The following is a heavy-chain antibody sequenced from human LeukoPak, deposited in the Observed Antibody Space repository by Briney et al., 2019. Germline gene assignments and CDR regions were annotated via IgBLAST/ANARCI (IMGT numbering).Heavy chain of an antibody. Sequence: ASVKVSCKASGYTFTSYDINWVLQATGQGLEWMGWMNPNSGNTGYAQKFQGRVTMTRNTSISTAYMELSSLRSEDTAVYYCARGAGDSDAFDIWGQGTMVTVSS. V-gene: IGHV1-8*01. D-gene: IGHD3-16*01. J-gene: IGHJ3*02. CDR2: MNPNSGNT. CDR3: ARGAGDSDAFDI. CDR1: GYTFTSYD.